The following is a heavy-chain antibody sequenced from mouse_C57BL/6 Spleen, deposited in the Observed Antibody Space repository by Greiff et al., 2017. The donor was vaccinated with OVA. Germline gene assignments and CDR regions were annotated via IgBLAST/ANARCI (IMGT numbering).Heavy chain of an antibody. CDR3: TVWACTIVADAMDY. Sequence: QVHVKQSGAELVRPGASVTLSCKASGYTFTDYEMHWVKQTPVHGLEWIGAIDPETGGTAYNQKFKGKAILTADKSSSTAYMELRSLTSEDSAVYYCTVWACTIVADAMDYWGQGTSVTVSS. D-gene: IGHD1-1*01. J-gene: IGHJ4*01. CDR1: GYTFTDYE. V-gene: IGHV1-15*01. CDR2: IDPETGGT.